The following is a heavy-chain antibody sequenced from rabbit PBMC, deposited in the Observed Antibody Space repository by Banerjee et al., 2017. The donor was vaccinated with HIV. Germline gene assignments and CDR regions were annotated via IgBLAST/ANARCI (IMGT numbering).Heavy chain of an antibody. J-gene: IGHJ4*01. CDR1: GFSFSSSYY. CDR2: IYAGSSGST. D-gene: IGHD6-1*01. V-gene: IGHV1S40*01. Sequence: QSLEESGGDLVKPGASLTLTCTASGFSFSSSYYMYWVRQAPGKGLEWIACIYAGSSGSTYYASWAKGRFTISKTSSTTVTLQMTSLTAADTATYFCARVGYAGYDYDLWGPGTLVTVS. CDR3: ARVGYAGYDYDL.